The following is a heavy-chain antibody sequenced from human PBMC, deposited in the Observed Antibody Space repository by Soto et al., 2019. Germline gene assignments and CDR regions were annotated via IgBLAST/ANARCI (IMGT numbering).Heavy chain of an antibody. D-gene: IGHD6-13*01. Sequence: ASVKVSCKASGYSLRGYYLHWVRQAPGQGPEWMGWINPNSGGTKYVQKFQGRVTMTRDTSISTVYLELSRPRSDDTAVYYCARGWGIAAPGPNWFDPWGQGTLVTVSS. CDR1: GYSLRGYY. J-gene: IGHJ5*02. CDR2: INPNSGGT. CDR3: ARGWGIAAPGPNWFDP. V-gene: IGHV1-2*02.